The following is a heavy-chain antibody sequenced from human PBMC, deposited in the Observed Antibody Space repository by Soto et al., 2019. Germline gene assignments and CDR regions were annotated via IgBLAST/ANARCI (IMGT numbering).Heavy chain of an antibody. J-gene: IGHJ5*02. V-gene: IGHV4-39*01. CDR1: GDSIISSAFY. D-gene: IGHD3-3*02. CDR3: ARHALALRKNNWFDP. CDR2: IFYLGSS. Sequence: SETLSLTCTVSGDSIISSAFYWGWVRQPPGKGLEWIGSIFYLGSSYSNPSLKSRVTMSADTSKNQFSLRLRSVTAADTALYFCARHALALRKNNWFDPWGQGIMVTVSS.